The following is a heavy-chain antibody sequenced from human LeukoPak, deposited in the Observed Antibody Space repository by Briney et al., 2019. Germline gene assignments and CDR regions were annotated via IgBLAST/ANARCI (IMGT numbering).Heavy chain of an antibody. CDR1: GFTFSDYW. CDR3: VRATATAAGNFDI. V-gene: IGHV3-7*01. Sequence: GGSLRLSCAASGFTFSDYWTTRVRQAPGKGLEWVASIKQDGSAKHYVDSVKGRFTISRDNAKNSLYLQMNSLRAEDTAVYYCVRATATAAGNFDIWGQGTLVTVSS. J-gene: IGHJ3*02. CDR2: IKQDGSAK. D-gene: IGHD6-25*01.